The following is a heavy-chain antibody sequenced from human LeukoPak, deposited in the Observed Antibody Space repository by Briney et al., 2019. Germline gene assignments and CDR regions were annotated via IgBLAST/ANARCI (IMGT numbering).Heavy chain of an antibody. D-gene: IGHD3-22*01. Sequence: VASVKVSCKASGGTFSSYAISWVRQAPGQGLEWMGGIIPIFGTANYAQKFQGRVTITADESTSTAYMELSNLRSEDTAVYYCATYYYDSSGYYFDYWGQGTLVTVSS. CDR1: GGTFSSYA. CDR2: IIPIFGTA. J-gene: IGHJ4*02. CDR3: ATYYYDSSGYYFDY. V-gene: IGHV1-69*01.